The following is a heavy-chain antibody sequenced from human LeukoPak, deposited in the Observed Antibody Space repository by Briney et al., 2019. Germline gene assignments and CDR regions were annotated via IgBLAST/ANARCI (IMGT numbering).Heavy chain of an antibody. Sequence: GGSLRLSCAASGFTFSSYWMHWVRQAPGKGLVWVSRIKSDGSTNYADSVKGRFTISRDNAKNTVSLQMNSLRAEDAAVYYCARAPSETGGYYPEYFRHWGQGTLVTVSS. J-gene: IGHJ1*01. CDR1: GFTFSSYW. V-gene: IGHV3-74*01. CDR2: IKSDGST. D-gene: IGHD3-22*01. CDR3: ARAPSETGGYYPEYFRH.